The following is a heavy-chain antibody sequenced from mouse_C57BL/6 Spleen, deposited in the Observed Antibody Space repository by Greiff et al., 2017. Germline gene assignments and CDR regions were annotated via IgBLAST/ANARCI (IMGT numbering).Heavy chain of an antibody. D-gene: IGHD2-3*01. V-gene: IGHV1-81*01. J-gene: IGHJ2*01. CDR2: IYPRSGNT. CDR1: GYTFTSYG. CDR3: AKIGYDGNYFDY. Sequence: VQLQQSGAELARPGASVKLSCKASGYTFTSYGISWVKQRTGQGLEWIGEIYPRSGNTYYNEKFKGKATLTADKSSSTAYMELRSLTSEDSAVYFCAKIGYDGNYFDYWGQGTTLTVSS.